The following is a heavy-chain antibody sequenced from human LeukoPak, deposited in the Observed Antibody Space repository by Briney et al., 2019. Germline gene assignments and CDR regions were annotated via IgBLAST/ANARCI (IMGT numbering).Heavy chain of an antibody. CDR3: VVHSATSCY. D-gene: IGHD1-26*01. V-gene: IGHV3-48*03. CDR1: GFTFSSYE. Sequence: GGSLRLSCATTGFTFSSYEVNWVRQAPGKGLEWISYITTSGTSTYYADSVKGRFTISRDNGKTALSLQMNSLRAEDTAVYYCVVHSATSCYWGQGTLVTVSS. CDR2: ITTSGTST. J-gene: IGHJ4*02.